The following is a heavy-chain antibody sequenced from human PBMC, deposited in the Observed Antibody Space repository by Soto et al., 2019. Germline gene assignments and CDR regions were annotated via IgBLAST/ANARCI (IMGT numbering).Heavy chain of an antibody. CDR1: GCTFTNAW. CDR2: IYSGGST. V-gene: IGHV3-66*01. D-gene: IGHD3-16*01. J-gene: IGHJ3*02. CDR3: ARDVGGDAFDI. Sequence: PGGSLRLSCAASGCTFTNAWMSWVRQAPGKGLEWVSVIYSGGSTYYADSVKGRFTISRDNSKNTLYLQMNSLRAEDTAVYYCARDVGGDAFDIWGQGTMVTVSS.